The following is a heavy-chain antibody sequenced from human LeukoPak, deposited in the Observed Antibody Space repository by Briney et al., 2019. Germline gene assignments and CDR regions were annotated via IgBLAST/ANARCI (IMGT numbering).Heavy chain of an antibody. V-gene: IGHV3-30-3*01. Sequence: PGGSLRLSCAASGFTFRNYAIHRVRQARGKGLEWVAVISYDGNNKYYADSVKGRFTISRDNSKNTLYLQMNSLRAEDTAVYYCARDGNNWNGYYLDYWGQGTLVTVSS. D-gene: IGHD1-1*01. CDR2: ISYDGNNK. CDR3: ARDGNNWNGYYLDY. CDR1: GFTFRNYA. J-gene: IGHJ4*02.